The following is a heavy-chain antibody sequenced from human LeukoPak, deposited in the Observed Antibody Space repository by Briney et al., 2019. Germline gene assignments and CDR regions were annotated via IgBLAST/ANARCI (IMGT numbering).Heavy chain of an antibody. CDR1: GASVSDGNYY. CDR3: ARVVDHGYSDY. CDR2: MFYSEST. Sequence: PSETLSLTCSVSGASVSDGNYYWSWIRQPPGKGLEWIGYMFYSESTKYNPSLKSRVTISVDTSKNQFSLELSSVTAADTAVYYCARVVDHGYSDYWGLGTLVTVSS. V-gene: IGHV4-61*01. J-gene: IGHJ4*02. D-gene: IGHD5-24*01.